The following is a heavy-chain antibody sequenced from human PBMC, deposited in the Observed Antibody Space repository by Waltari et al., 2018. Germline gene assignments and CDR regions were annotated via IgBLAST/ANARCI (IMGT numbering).Heavy chain of an antibody. J-gene: IGHJ4*02. CDR2: ISDSGVIT. Sequence: EVHLLESGGGLAQPGGSLRLSCAASGFHFISYARSWVRQAPGKGLEGGSGISDSGVITKYADSVKGRFTVSRDNSKNTVFLQLNSLRAEDTAIYYCARHLYSIDYLELGNWGQGTQVTVSS. V-gene: IGHV3-23*01. CDR3: ARHLYSIDYLELGN. D-gene: IGHD3-22*01. CDR1: GFHFISYA.